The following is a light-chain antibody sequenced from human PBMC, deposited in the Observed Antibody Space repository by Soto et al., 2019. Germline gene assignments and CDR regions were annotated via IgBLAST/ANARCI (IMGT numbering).Light chain of an antibody. CDR1: SSDVGGYNY. J-gene: IGLJ3*02. V-gene: IGLV2-8*01. Sequence: QSVLTQPPSASGSPGQSVTISCTGTSSDVGGYNYVSWYQQHPGKAPKLMIYEVNKRPSGVPDRFSGSKSGNTASLTVSGLRAEDEAEYYCNSYAGSNNWVFGGGTKLTVL. CDR2: EVN. CDR3: NSYAGSNNWV.